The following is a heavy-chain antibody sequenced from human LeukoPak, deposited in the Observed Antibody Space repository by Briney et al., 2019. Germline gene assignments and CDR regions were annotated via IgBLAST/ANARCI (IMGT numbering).Heavy chain of an antibody. J-gene: IGHJ4*02. CDR1: GGSISSGGYY. Sequence: PSETLSLTCTVSGGSISSGGYYWSWIRQHPGKGLEWIGYIYYSGSTYYNPSLKSRVTISVDTSKNQFSLKLSSVTAADTAVYYCARFGYGDYPYYFDYWGQGTLVTVSS. D-gene: IGHD4-17*01. V-gene: IGHV4-31*03. CDR3: ARFGYGDYPYYFDY. CDR2: IYYSGST.